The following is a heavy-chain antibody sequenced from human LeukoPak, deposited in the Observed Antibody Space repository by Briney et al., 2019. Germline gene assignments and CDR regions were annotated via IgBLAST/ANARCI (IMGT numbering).Heavy chain of an antibody. CDR2: INHSGGT. Sequence: KPSETLSLTCAVYGVSFSGYHWSWIRQSPGKGLEWIGEINHSGGTNYNPSLKSRVTISVDTSKNQFSLNLNSVTATDTAVYYCARSPSRQNWIARLYSGFDPWGQGTLVTVSS. J-gene: IGHJ5*02. V-gene: IGHV4-34*01. D-gene: IGHD1-1*01. CDR1: GVSFSGYH. CDR3: ARSPSRQNWIARLYSGFDP.